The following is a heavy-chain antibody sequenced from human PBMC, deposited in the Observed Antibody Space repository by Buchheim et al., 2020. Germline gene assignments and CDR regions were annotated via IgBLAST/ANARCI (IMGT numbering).Heavy chain of an antibody. CDR2: ITGSGDST. V-gene: IGHV3-23*01. Sequence: EVQLLESGGGLVQPGRSLRLSCAASGFTFSSYALSWVRQAPGKGLEWVSLITGSGDSTYYADSVKGRLTISRDNSKNTLYLQMNSLRAEDTAVYYCARHYGSWYGSEYCQHWGQGT. D-gene: IGHD6-13*01. CDR1: GFTFSSYA. CDR3: ARHYGSWYGSEYCQH. J-gene: IGHJ1*01.